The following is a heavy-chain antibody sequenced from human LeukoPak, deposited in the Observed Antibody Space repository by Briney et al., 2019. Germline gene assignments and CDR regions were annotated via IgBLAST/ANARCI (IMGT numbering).Heavy chain of an antibody. CDR2: IRYDGSNK. CDR3: ARAGRYCSSTSCYFDY. V-gene: IGHV3-30*02. D-gene: IGHD2-2*01. J-gene: IGHJ4*02. Sequence: PGGSLRLSCAASGFTFSSYGMHWVRQAPGKGLEWVAFIRYDGSNKYYADSVKGRYTISRDNSKNTLYLQMNSLRAEDTAVYYCARAGRYCSSTSCYFDYWGQGTLVTVSS. CDR1: GFTFSSYG.